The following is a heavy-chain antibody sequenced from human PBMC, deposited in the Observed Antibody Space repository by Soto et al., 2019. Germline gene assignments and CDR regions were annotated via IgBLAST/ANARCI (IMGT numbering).Heavy chain of an antibody. CDR1: GFTVSSNY. CDR2: IYGGGST. D-gene: IGHD3-22*01. V-gene: IGHV3-53*04. CDR3: ARERRVLDSSGYYYYFDY. J-gene: IGHJ4*02. Sequence: GGSLRLSCAASGFTVSSNYMSWVRQAPGKGLEWVSVIYGGGSTYFADSVKGRFTISRHNSNNTLYLQMNSLRTEDTAVYYCARERRVLDSSGYYYYFDYWGQGTLVTVSS.